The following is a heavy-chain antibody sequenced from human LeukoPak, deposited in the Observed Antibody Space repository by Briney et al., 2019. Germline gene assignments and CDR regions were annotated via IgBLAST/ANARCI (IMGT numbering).Heavy chain of an antibody. V-gene: IGHV3-23*01. J-gene: IGHJ5*02. CDR1: GFTFSSYA. D-gene: IGHD3-3*01. CDR3: ARDSKAIFGVVIPPGSDP. CDR2: ISGSGGST. Sequence: GGSLRLSCAASGFTFSSYAMSWVRQAPGKGLEWVSAISGSGGSTYYADSVKGRFTISRDNAKNSLYLQMNSLRAEDTAVYYCARDSKAIFGVVIPPGSDPWGQGTLVTVSS.